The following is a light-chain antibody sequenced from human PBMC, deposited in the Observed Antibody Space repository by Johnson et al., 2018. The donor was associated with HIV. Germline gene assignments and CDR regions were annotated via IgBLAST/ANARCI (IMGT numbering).Light chain of an antibody. CDR1: SSNFGNDY. V-gene: IGLV1-51*02. CDR2: KND. Sequence: QSVLTQPPSVSAAPGQKVTISCSTNSSNFGNDYVSWYQQLPGTAPKLLIYKNDKRPSGIPDRFSGSKSGTSATLGITGLQTGDEGDYFCGAWDSTLNAYVFGTGTKVTVL. J-gene: IGLJ1*01. CDR3: GAWDSTLNAYV.